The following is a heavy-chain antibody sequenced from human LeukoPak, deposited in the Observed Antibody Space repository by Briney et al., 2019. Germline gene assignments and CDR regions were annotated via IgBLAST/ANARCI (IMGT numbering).Heavy chain of an antibody. CDR2: INSDGSST. CDR1: GFTFSTYW. J-gene: IGHJ4*02. Sequence: PRGSLRLSCAASGFTFSTYWMHWVRQAPGTGLVWVSLINSDGSSTNYADSVKGRFTISRDNAKNTLYLQMNSLRAEDTAVYYCATDVPAVTIFGYWGQGALVTVSS. CDR3: ATDVPAVTIFGY. D-gene: IGHD2-2*01. V-gene: IGHV3-74*01.